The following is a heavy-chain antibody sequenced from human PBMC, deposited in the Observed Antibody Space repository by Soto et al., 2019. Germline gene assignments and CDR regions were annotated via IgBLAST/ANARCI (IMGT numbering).Heavy chain of an antibody. J-gene: IGHJ5*02. V-gene: IGHV1-18*01. D-gene: IGHD6-19*01. Sequence: ASVKVSCKASGYTFTNFGISWVRQAPGQGLEWMGWISAYNGNTNYAQNFQGRVTMTTDTSTSTAYMKLSSVTAADTAVYYCARGGWSDNWFVPWGQGTLVTSPQ. CDR3: ARGGWSDNWFVP. CDR1: GYTFTNFG. CDR2: ISAYNGNT.